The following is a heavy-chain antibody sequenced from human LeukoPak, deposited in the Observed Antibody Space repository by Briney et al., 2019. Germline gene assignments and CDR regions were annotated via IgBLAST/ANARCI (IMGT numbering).Heavy chain of an antibody. CDR1: GFTFSSHS. V-gene: IGHV3-21*01. Sequence: GGSLRLSCAASGFTFSSHSMNWVRQTPGKGLEWVSSISSSSSYIYYADSVKGRFTISRDNAKNSLYLQMNSLRAEDTAVYYCARDGYSSSSGAYYYYYMDVWGKGTTVTVSS. D-gene: IGHD6-13*01. J-gene: IGHJ6*03. CDR3: ARDGYSSSSGAYYYYYMDV. CDR2: ISSSSSYI.